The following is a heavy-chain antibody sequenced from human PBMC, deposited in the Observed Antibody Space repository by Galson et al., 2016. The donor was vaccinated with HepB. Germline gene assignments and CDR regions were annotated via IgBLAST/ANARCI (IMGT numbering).Heavy chain of an antibody. D-gene: IGHD4-11*01. CDR2: VNSDATIT. CDR3: AYSTGYPSVN. Sequence: SLRLPCAASGFSFSSFWMHWVRQAPGKGLVWVSRVNSDATITTYADSVRGRFTISRDNAKKTLFLHMESLRAEDTAVYFCAYSTGYPSVNWGQGTQVTVSS. V-gene: IGHV3-74*03. CDR1: GFSFSSFW. J-gene: IGHJ4*02.